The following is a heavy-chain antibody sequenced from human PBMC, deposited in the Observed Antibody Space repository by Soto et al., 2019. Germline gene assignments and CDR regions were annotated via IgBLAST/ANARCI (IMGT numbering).Heavy chain of an antibody. Sequence: EVQLVESGGGLVQPGGSLRLSCAASGFTFSSYSMNWVRQAPGKGLEWVSYISSSSSTIYYADSVKGRFTISRDNAKNSLYLQMNSLGAEDTAVYYCARDPRYSSGWYVPDYWGQGTLVTVSS. D-gene: IGHD6-19*01. J-gene: IGHJ4*02. CDR1: GFTFSSYS. CDR2: ISSSSSTI. CDR3: ARDPRYSSGWYVPDY. V-gene: IGHV3-48*01.